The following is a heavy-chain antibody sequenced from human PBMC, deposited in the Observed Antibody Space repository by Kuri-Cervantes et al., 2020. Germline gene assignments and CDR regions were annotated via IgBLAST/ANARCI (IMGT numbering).Heavy chain of an antibody. CDR1: GGSVSSGSYY. J-gene: IGHJ4*02. CDR3: ARGQGGHFDY. CDR2: IYYSGST. Sequence: SETLSLTCTVSGGSVSSGSYYWSWIRQPPGKGLEWIGYIYYSGSTNYNPSLKSRVTISVDTSKNQFSLKLSSVTAADTAVYYCARGQGGHFDYWGQGTLVTVSS. V-gene: IGHV4-61*01. D-gene: IGHD1-26*01.